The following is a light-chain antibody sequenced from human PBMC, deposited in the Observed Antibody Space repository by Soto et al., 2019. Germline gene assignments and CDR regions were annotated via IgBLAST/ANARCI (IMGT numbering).Light chain of an antibody. V-gene: IGLV2-11*01. CDR3: CSFVDSDTVL. CDR2: DVT. J-gene: IGLJ3*02. Sequence: QSVLTQPRSVSASPGQSVTISRTGTSSDVGRYDYVSWYQQHPGKAPKLIVYDVTERPSGVPDRFSGSKSGNAASLTISGLQPEDEADYFCCSFVDSDTVLFGGGTKVTV. CDR1: SSDVGRYDY.